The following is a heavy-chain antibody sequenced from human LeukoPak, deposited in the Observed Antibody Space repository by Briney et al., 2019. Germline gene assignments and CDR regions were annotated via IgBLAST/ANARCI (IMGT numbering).Heavy chain of an antibody. J-gene: IGHJ4*02. CDR2: SDRDGVVR. CDR1: SIRFADHW. CDR3: VASRWSGALDF. Sequence: GGSLRLSCVGSSIRFADHWMLWVRQVPGEPPAWVARSDRDGVVREYADSVKGRFTIPRDNARYTIHLEMNRLKVEDTAIYYCVASRWSGALDFWGQGPLVTVSS. V-gene: IGHV3-74*01. D-gene: IGHD3-3*01.